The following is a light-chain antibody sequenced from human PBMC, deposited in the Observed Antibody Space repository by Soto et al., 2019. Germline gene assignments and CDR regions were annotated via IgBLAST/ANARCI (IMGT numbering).Light chain of an antibody. CDR2: GNS. CDR3: QSYDSSLSVV. CDR1: SSNIGAGYD. J-gene: IGLJ2*01. Sequence: QSVLTQPPSVSGAPGQRVTISCTGSSSNIGAGYDVHWYQQLPGTAPKLLIYGNSNRTSGVPDRFSGSKSGTSASLAITGFQAEDEADYYCQSYDSSLSVVFGGGTQLTVL. V-gene: IGLV1-40*01.